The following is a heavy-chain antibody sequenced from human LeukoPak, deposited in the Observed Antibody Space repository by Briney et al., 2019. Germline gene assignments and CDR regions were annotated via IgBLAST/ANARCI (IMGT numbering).Heavy chain of an antibody. V-gene: IGHV3-66*01. Sequence: GGSLRLSCAASGFNVSSNYMSWVRQAPGKGLEWVSVIYSGGSTYYADSVKGRFTISRDNSKNTLYLQMNSLRAEDTAVYYCARATGSGSYFWFDPWGQGTLVTVSS. CDR3: ARATGSGSYFWFDP. CDR1: GFNVSSNY. D-gene: IGHD1-26*01. CDR2: IYSGGST. J-gene: IGHJ5*02.